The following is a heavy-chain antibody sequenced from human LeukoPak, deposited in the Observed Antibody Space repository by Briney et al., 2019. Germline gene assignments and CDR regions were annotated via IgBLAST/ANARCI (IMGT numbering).Heavy chain of an antibody. D-gene: IGHD3-22*01. V-gene: IGHV3-30*03. J-gene: IGHJ4*02. CDR2: ISYDRSIK. Sequence: GRSLRLSCAASGFTFSSFGMYWVRQAPGKGLEWVAFISYDRSIKDFTDSVKDRFTISRGNAKNSMYLQINSLRAEDTSVYYCAIAHPYYYDSSGYYTLDYWGQGTLVSVFS. CDR1: GFTFSSFG. CDR3: AIAHPYYYDSSGYYTLDY.